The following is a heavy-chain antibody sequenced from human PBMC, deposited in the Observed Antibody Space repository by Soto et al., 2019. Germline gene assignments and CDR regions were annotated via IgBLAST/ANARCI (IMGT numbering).Heavy chain of an antibody. J-gene: IGHJ4*01. Sequence: PSQTLSLTCAITGDSVSSNSAGCSWVRQSPSRGLEWLGRTYYRSKWYYEYAVSVRGRITINPDTSKNQSSLQLNSVTPEDTAVYFCARGEQYSGRIFDYWGQGTLVTVSS. CDR3: ARGEQYSGRIFDY. D-gene: IGHD1-26*01. V-gene: IGHV6-1*01. CDR1: GDSVSSNSAG. CDR2: TYYRSKWYY.